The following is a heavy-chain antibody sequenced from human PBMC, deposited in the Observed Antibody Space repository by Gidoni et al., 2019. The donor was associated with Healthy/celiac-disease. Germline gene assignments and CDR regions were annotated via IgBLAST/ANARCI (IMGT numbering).Heavy chain of an antibody. J-gene: IGHJ4*02. CDR2: IWYDGSNK. CDR1: GFTFSSYG. D-gene: IGHD4-17*01. Sequence: QVQLVESGGGVVQPGRSLRLSCAASGFTFSSYGMHWVRQAPGKGLEWVAVIWYDGSNKYYADSVKGRFTISRDNSKNTLYLQMNSLRAEDTAVYYCARWAPYGGNSLFDYWGQGTLVTVSS. CDR3: ARWAPYGGNSLFDY. V-gene: IGHV3-33*01.